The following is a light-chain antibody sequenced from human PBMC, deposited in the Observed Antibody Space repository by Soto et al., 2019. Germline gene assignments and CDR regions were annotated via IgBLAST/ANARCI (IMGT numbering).Light chain of an antibody. CDR2: DAS. CDR1: QSVSSY. J-gene: IGKJ3*01. Sequence: EIVLTQSPATLSLSPGERATLSCRASQSVSSYLAWYQQKPGQAPRLLIYDASNRATGIPARFSGSGSGTDFTLTISSLEPEDFAVYYCQQRSNWPTGTFCSGTNVDIK. CDR3: QQRSNWPTGT. V-gene: IGKV3-11*01.